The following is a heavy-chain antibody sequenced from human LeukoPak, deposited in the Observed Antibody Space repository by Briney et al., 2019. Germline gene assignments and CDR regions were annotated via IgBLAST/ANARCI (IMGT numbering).Heavy chain of an antibody. CDR2: IKSDGAT. J-gene: IGHJ4*02. CDR1: GFTFSVAW. D-gene: IGHD2-15*01. V-gene: IGHV3-15*01. Sequence: PGGSLRLSCATSGFTFSVAWLSCVRQVPGKGREWIGRIKSDGATDYAAPVRCRFTISRDVSRAILYLEMNSLKTDDTAIYYCTTVTHFYLGGQGTLVTVSS. CDR3: TTVTHFYL.